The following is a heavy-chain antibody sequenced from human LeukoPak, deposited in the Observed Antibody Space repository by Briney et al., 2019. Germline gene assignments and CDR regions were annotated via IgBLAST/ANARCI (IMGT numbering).Heavy chain of an antibody. V-gene: IGHV3-21*01. CDR1: GFTFSSYS. CDR2: ISSSSSYI. J-gene: IGHJ4*02. CDR3: ARDILVFDY. D-gene: IGHD2-21*01. Sequence: PGGSLRLSCAASGFTFSSYSMNWVRQAPGKGLEWVSSISSSSSYIYYADSVKGRFTISRDNAKNSLYLHTNSLRAEDTAVYYCARDILVFDYWGQGTLVTVSS.